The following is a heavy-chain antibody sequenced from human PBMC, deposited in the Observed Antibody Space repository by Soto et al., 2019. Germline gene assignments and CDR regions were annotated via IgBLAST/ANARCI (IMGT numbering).Heavy chain of an antibody. CDR1: GGTFSSYA. V-gene: IGHV1-69*05. CDR3: AAGHFITMIVLYGMDV. J-gene: IGHJ6*02. D-gene: IGHD3-22*01. Sequence: ASVKVSCKASGGTFSSYAISWVRQAPGQGLEWMGGIIPISGTANYAQKFQERVTITRDMSTSTAYMELSSLRSEDTAVYYCAAGHFITMIVLYGMDVWGQGTTVTVSS. CDR2: IIPISGTA.